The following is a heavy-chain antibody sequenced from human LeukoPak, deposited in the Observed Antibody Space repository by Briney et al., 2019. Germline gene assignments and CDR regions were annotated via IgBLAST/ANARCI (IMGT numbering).Heavy chain of an antibody. J-gene: IGHJ4*02. D-gene: IGHD1-26*01. Sequence: GGSLRLSCAASGFTFSSYAMSWVRQAPGKGLEWVANIKEDGSEKYYLDSVKGRFTISRDNAKNSLYLQMNSLRAEDTAVYYCARDNEGGSYYFDYWGQGTLVTVSS. V-gene: IGHV3-7*01. CDR2: IKEDGSEK. CDR3: ARDNEGGSYYFDY. CDR1: GFTFSSYA.